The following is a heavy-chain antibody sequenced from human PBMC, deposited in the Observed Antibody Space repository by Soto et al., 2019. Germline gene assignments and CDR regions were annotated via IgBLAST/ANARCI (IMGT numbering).Heavy chain of an antibody. V-gene: IGHV4-59*01. CDR1: GGSISSNY. D-gene: IGHD6-13*01. Sequence: PSESLSLTCTVSGGSISSNYWTWIRQPPGKGLEWIGYVYNSGSTNYNPSLKSRVTISEDTSKSQFSLKVNSMTAADTAVYYCARYRREAVAGYTLDNWGQGILVTVSS. J-gene: IGHJ4*02. CDR3: ARYRREAVAGYTLDN. CDR2: VYNSGST.